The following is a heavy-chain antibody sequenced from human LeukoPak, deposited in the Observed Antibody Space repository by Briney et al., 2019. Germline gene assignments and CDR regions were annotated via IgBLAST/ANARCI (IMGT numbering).Heavy chain of an antibody. D-gene: IGHD3-3*01. J-gene: IGHJ6*03. CDR1: GGSISSYY. Sequence: SETLSLTCTVSGGSISSYYWSWIRQPAGKGLEWIGRIYTSGSTNYNPPLKSRVTMSVDTSKNQFSLKLSSVTAADTAVYYCARDPLNDFWSGYYNGPYYYYYMDVWGKGTTVTVSS. CDR2: IYTSGST. CDR3: ARDPLNDFWSGYYNGPYYYYYMDV. V-gene: IGHV4-4*07.